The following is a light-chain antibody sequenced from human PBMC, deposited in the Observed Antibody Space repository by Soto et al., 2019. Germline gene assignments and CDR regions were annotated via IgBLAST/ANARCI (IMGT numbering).Light chain of an antibody. Sequence: SSLSASVGDRVTITCRASQSISSYLNWYQQKPGKAPKLLIYAASSLQSGVPSRFSGSGSGTDFTLTISSLQPEDFATYYCQPSSTISLTLCQGIEVDTK. CDR1: QSISSY. CDR2: AAS. CDR3: QPSSTISLT. J-gene: IGKJ1*01. V-gene: IGKV1-39*01.